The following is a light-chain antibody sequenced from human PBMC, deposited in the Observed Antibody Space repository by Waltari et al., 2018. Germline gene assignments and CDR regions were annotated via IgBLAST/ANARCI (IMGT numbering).Light chain of an antibody. Sequence: EIVMTQSPATLSVAPGERATRSCRASQSVSSNLAWYQQKPRQAPRLLIYGASTRATGIPARFSGSGSGTEFTLTISSLQSEDFAVYYCQQYNNWLWTFGQGTKVEIK. V-gene: IGKV3-15*01. CDR3: QQYNNWLWT. CDR2: GAS. J-gene: IGKJ1*01. CDR1: QSVSSN.